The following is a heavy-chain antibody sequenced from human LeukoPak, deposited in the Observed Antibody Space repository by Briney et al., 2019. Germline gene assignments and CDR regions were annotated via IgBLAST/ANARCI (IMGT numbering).Heavy chain of an antibody. D-gene: IGHD3-10*01. CDR3: ARDSYVSGSGSPNWFDP. CDR1: GFGLSSYY. CDR2: ISSGRNFI. V-gene: IGHV3-21*06. J-gene: IGHJ5*02. Sequence: GGSLRLSCAASGFGLSSYYTTWVRQAPGKGLEWVASISSGRNFINYADSVRGRFTISRDNAKNSVYLQMNSLRVEDTAIYYCARDSYVSGSGSPNWFDPWGQGTLVTVSS.